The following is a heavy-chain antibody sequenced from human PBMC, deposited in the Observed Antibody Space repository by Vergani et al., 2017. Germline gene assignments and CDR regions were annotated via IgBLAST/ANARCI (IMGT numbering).Heavy chain of an antibody. CDR3: AREREDMTTVTRLFDP. Sequence: QVQLQESGPGLVKPSQTLSLTCTVPGGPISSGDYYWSWIRKPPGKGLEWIGSTYYSGSTNYNPSLTSRVTISVDTSKNQFSLKLRSVAAADTAVFYCAREREDMTTVTRLFDPWGQVTLVTVSS. CDR2: TYYSGST. CDR1: GGPISSGDYY. V-gene: IGHV4-30-4*01. J-gene: IGHJ5*02. D-gene: IGHD4-17*01.